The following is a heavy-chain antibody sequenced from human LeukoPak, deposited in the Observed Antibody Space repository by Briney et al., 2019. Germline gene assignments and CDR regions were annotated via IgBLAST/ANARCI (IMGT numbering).Heavy chain of an antibody. Sequence: PSETLSLTCTVSGGSISSYYWSWIRQPPGKGLEWIGYIYYSGSTNYNPSLKSRVTISVDTSKNQFSLKLSSVTAADTAVYYCARESGSSSSDLDYWGQGTLVTVSS. J-gene: IGHJ4*02. V-gene: IGHV4-59*01. CDR2: IYYSGST. CDR3: ARESGSSSSDLDY. D-gene: IGHD6-6*01. CDR1: GGSISSYY.